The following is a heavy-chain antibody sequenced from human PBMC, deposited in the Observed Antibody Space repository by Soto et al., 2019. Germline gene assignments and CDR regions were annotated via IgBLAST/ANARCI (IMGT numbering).Heavy chain of an antibody. V-gene: IGHV1-69*12. Sequence: QVQLVQSGAEVKKPGSSVKVSCKASGGTFSSYAISWVRQAPGQGLEWMGGIIPIFGTANYAQKFQGRVTITADESTSTAYMGLSSLRSEDTAVYYWARGPFGLFGGDPYFYLWGRGTLVTVSS. CDR3: ARGPFGLFGGDPYFYL. CDR1: GGTFSSYA. D-gene: IGHD2-21*02. J-gene: IGHJ2*01. CDR2: IIPIFGTA.